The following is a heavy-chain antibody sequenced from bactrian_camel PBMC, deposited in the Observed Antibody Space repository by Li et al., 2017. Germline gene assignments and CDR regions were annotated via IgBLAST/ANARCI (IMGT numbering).Heavy chain of an antibody. V-gene: IGHV3S53*01. CDR1: GYTYSSYC. Sequence: HVQLVESGGGSVQAGGSLRLSCAASGYTYSSYCMGWFRQAPGKKREGVAVVNSGGRTSYLSDVMDRFTISRDNAKGTLTLQMRSLKPEDTAMYHCAAERAGCSSGKVLRRSDFSSAGQGTQVTVS. J-gene: IGHJ4*01. D-gene: IGHD3*01. CDR2: VNSGGRT.